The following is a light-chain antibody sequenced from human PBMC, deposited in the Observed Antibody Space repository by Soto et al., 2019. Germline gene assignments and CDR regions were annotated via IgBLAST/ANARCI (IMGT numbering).Light chain of an antibody. J-gene: IGLJ1*01. V-gene: IGLV2-14*01. CDR3: SSYASSGQV. Sequence: QSALTQPASVSGSPGQSITISCTGTSSDIRDYKYVSWYQEHPGKAPKLIIYEVTRRPSGVSDRFSGSKSGNMASLTIAGLQAEDEADYYCSSYASSGQVFGTGTKVTVL. CDR2: EVT. CDR1: SSDIRDYKY.